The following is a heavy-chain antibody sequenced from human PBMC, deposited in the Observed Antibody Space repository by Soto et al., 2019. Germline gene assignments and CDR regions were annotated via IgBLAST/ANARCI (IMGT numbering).Heavy chain of an antibody. Sequence: GASVKVSCKASGYTFITYGVTWVRQVPGQGLEWMGRITPYNGKTHYAKKFQDRVNMTTDTAATTAYMELRSLTSDDSAMYFCARDTSHYFDHWAQGTLVTVSS. CDR1: GYTFITYG. CDR3: ARDTSHYFDH. CDR2: ITPYNGKT. V-gene: IGHV1-18*01. J-gene: IGHJ4*02. D-gene: IGHD2-2*01.